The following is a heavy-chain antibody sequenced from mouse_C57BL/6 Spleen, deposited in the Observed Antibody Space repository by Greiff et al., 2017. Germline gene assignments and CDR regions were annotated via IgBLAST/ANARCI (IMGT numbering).Heavy chain of an antibody. CDR3: ARIDYGSSYEAMDY. CDR1: GYAFSSSW. J-gene: IGHJ4*01. V-gene: IGHV1-82*01. CDR2: IYPGDGDT. Sequence: QVQLKQSGPELVKPGASVKISCKASGYAFSSSWMNWVKQRPGKGLEWIGRIYPGDGDTNYNGKFKGKATLTADKSSSTAYMQLSSLTSEDSAVYFCARIDYGSSYEAMDYWGQGTSVTVSS. D-gene: IGHD1-1*01.